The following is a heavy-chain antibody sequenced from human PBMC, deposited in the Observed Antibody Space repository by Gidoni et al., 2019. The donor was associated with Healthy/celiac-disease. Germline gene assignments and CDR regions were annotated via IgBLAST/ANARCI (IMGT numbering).Heavy chain of an antibody. CDR2: INAGNGNT. J-gene: IGHJ6*02. D-gene: IGHD3-3*01. CDR1: GYTFTSYA. V-gene: IGHV1-3*01. CDR3: ARDRIILRFLEWYHYYYYGMDV. Sequence: QVQLVQSGSEVTKPGSSVQVSCKASGYTFTSYAMHWVRQAPGQRLEWMGWINAGNGNTKYSQKFQGRVTITRDTSASTAYMELSSLRSEDTAVYYCARDRIILRFLEWYHYYYYGMDVWGQGTTVTVSS.